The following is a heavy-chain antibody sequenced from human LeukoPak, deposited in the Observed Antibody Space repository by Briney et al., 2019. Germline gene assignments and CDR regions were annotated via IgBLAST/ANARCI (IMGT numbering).Heavy chain of an antibody. Sequence: PGGSLRLSCAASGFSFSSYEMNWVRQAPGKGLEWVSYISTGGSPIFYADSVKGRFTISRDNSKNTLYLQMNSLRAEDTAVYYCAKDRLRYSFQHDAFDIWGQGTMVTVSS. CDR1: GFSFSSYE. J-gene: IGHJ3*02. D-gene: IGHD2-15*01. V-gene: IGHV3-48*03. CDR2: ISTGGSPI. CDR3: AKDRLRYSFQHDAFDI.